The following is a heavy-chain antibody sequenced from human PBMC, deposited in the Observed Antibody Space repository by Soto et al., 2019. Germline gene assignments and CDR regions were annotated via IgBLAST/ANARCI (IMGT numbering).Heavy chain of an antibody. V-gene: IGHV4-59*01. Sequence: SETLSLTCTVSGDSISSLYWILIRQPPGKGLEWIGYIYYSGSINYNPSLKSRVTISVDPSKNQFSLRLSSVTAADTAVYYCAKSLWDTSGWKTDYWGQGTLVTVSS. J-gene: IGHJ4*02. D-gene: IGHD6-19*01. CDR3: AKSLWDTSGWKTDY. CDR1: GDSISSLY. CDR2: IYYSGSI.